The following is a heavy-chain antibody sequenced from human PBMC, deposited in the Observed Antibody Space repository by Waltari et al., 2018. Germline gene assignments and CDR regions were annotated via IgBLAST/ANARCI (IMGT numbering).Heavy chain of an antibody. CDR1: GGSISTYY. CDR3: ARLGCSGGSCYDNY. D-gene: IGHD2-15*01. J-gene: IGHJ4*02. V-gene: IGHV4-59*08. Sequence: QVQLQESGPGLVKPSETLSLTCPVSGGSISTYYWSWIRQPPGKGLEWIGYIYYSGSTSYNPSIKSRVTISVDTSKNQFSLKLSSVTAADTAVYYCARLGCSGGSCYDNYWGQGTLVTVSS. CDR2: IYYSGST.